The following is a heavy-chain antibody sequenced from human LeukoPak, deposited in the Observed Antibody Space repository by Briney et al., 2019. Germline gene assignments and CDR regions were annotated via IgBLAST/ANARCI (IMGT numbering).Heavy chain of an antibody. CDR2: INHSGST. V-gene: IGHV4-34*01. CDR3: ARGGYSDFDY. D-gene: IGHD4-11*01. J-gene: IGHJ4*02. CDR1: GGSFSGYY. Sequence: SETLSLTCAVYGGSFSGYYWSWIRQPPGKGLEWIGEINHSGSTNYNPSLKSRVTISVDTSKNQFSLKLSSVTAADTAVYYCARGGYSDFDYRGQGTLVTVSS.